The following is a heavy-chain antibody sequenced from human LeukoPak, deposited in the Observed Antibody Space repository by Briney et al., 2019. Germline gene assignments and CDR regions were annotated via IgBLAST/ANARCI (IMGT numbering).Heavy chain of an antibody. CDR3: ANSISLTQ. CDR2: IWYDGSNK. Sequence: GGSLRLSCAASGFTFSSYGMHWVRQAPGKGLEWVAIIWYDGSNKYYADSVKGRFTISRDNSKNTLYLQMNTLRADDTAVYYCANSISLTQWGRGTLVTVPS. D-gene: IGHD3-9*01. J-gene: IGHJ4*02. CDR1: GFTFSSYG. V-gene: IGHV3-33*06.